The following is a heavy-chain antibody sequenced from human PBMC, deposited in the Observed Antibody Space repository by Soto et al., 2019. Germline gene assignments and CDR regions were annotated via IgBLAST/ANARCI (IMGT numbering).Heavy chain of an antibody. Sequence: QVQLQESGPGLVRPSQTLSLTCTVSGGSITNGDYYWNWIRQHPGKGLEWIGYINYRGTPFYNPSLKSRVFISVETSKNQVSLNLSSVTAADTAVYFCARDAPGEAPYWGQGTLVTVSS. V-gene: IGHV4-31*03. CDR1: GGSITNGDYY. CDR3: ARDAPGEAPY. J-gene: IGHJ4*02. CDR2: INYRGTP. D-gene: IGHD2-2*01.